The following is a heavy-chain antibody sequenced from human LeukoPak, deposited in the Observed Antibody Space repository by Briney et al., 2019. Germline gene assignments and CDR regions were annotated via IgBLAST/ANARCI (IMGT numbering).Heavy chain of an antibody. CDR2: IRSSGSTI. J-gene: IGHJ4*02. CDR3: PRDLHAWSHPSDY. CDR1: GFTFSDYY. D-gene: IGHD2-15*01. Sequence: GGSLRLSCAASGFTFSDYYMSWIRQAPGKGLEWVSYIRSSGSTIYYADSVKGRFTISRDNAKTSLYLKMNSLRAEDTAVYYCPRDLHAWSHPSDYWGQGTLVTVSS. V-gene: IGHV3-11*01.